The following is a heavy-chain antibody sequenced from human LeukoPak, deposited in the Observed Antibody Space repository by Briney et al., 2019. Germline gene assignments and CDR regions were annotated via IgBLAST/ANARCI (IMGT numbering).Heavy chain of an antibody. D-gene: IGHD5-18*01. J-gene: IGHJ3*02. CDR3: ARDLSSDTAMVIDAFDI. CDR2: ISAYNGNT. Sequence: ASVKVSCKASGYTFTSYGISWVRQAPGQGLEWMGWISAYNGNTNYAQKLQGRATMTTDTSTSTAYMELRSLRSDDTAVYYCARDLSSDTAMVIDAFDIWGQGTMVTVSS. V-gene: IGHV1-18*01. CDR1: GYTFTSYG.